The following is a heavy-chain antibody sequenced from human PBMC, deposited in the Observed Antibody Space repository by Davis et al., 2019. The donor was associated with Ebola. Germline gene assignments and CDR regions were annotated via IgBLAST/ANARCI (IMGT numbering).Heavy chain of an antibody. Sequence: GESLKISCAASGFTSAMHWVRQATGKGLEWVAFISADGSSEYYTDSVKGRFTISRDNSRNTVYLQMNSLRPEDTAVYYCAKDRHPLANDKIYYFDYWGPGTLVTVSS. CDR1: GFTSA. CDR3: AKDRHPLANDKIYYFDY. CDR2: ISADGSSE. D-gene: IGHD3-22*01. J-gene: IGHJ4*01. V-gene: IGHV3-30-3*02.